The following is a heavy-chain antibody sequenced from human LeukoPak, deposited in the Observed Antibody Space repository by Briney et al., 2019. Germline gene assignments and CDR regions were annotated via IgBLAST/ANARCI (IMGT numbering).Heavy chain of an antibody. J-gene: IGHJ4*02. CDR2: LYNTGST. Sequence: SETLYLTCTVSGGSISSYYWSWIRQAPGKGLEWIGCLYNTGSTNYSPSLKSRVTISVDTSKNQFSLKLSSVTAADTAVYYCARAPYGAGSKPYYFDYWGQGTLVTVSS. D-gene: IGHD3-10*01. V-gene: IGHV4-59*01. CDR3: ARAPYGAGSKPYYFDY. CDR1: GGSISSYY.